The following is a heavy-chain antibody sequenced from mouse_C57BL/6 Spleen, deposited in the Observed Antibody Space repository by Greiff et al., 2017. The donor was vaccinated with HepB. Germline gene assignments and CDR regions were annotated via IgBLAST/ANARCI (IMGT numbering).Heavy chain of an antibody. CDR2: IWSDGST. V-gene: IGHV2-6*03. J-gene: IGHJ4*01. Sequence: QVQLKESGPGLVAPSQSLSITCTVSGFSLTSYGVHWVRQPPGKGLEWLVVIWSDGSTTYNSALKSRLSISKDNSKSQVFLKMNSRQTDDTAMYYCARSPIYDGYYGYAMDYWGQGTSVTVSS. CDR1: GFSLTSYG. CDR3: ARSPIYDGYYGYAMDY. D-gene: IGHD2-3*01.